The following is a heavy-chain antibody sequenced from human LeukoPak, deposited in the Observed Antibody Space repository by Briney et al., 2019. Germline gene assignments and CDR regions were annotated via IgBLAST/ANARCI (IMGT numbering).Heavy chain of an antibody. CDR3: AKSRSGYYQLAFDI. D-gene: IGHD3-22*01. V-gene: IGHV3-30*02. J-gene: IGHJ3*02. CDR1: GFTFSSYG. CDR2: IRYDGSNK. Sequence: GGSLRLSCAASGFTFSSYGMHWVRQAPGKGLEWVAFIRYDGSNKYYADSVKVRFTISRDNSKNTLYLQMNSLRAEDTAVYYCAKSRSGYYQLAFDIWGQGTMVTVSS.